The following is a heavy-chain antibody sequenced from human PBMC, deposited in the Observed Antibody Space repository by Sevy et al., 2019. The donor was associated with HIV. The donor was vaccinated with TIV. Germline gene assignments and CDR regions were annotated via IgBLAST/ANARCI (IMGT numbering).Heavy chain of an antibody. CDR3: ARGGDCSGGSCYDC. CDR1: GFTVSSNY. Sequence: GGSLRLSCAASGFTVSSNYMSWVRQAPGKGLEWVSVIYSGGSTFYADSVKGRFTISRDSSKNTLYLQVSSLRAEDTAVYYCARGGDCSGGSCYDCWGQGTLVTVSS. J-gene: IGHJ4*02. D-gene: IGHD2-15*01. V-gene: IGHV3-53*01. CDR2: IYSGGST.